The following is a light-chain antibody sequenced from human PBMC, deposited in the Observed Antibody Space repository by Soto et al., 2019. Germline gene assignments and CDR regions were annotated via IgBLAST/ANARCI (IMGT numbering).Light chain of an antibody. CDR1: QSIRKD. CDR2: AAS. V-gene: IGKV1-17*01. Sequence: IQMTQSPASLSSSVGDRVTITCRASQSIRKDLGWYQQRPGKAPKLLIYAASSIQSGVSSRFSGSGSGTDFTLTISSLQPEDFATYYCQQLNSYLSTFGQGTRL. J-gene: IGKJ5*01. CDR3: QQLNSYLST.